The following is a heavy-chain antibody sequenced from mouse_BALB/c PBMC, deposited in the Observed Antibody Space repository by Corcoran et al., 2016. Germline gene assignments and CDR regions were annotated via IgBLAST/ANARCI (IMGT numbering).Heavy chain of an antibody. V-gene: IGHV9-3-1*01. CDR1: GYTFTNYG. J-gene: IGHJ4*01. D-gene: IGHD2-14*01. CDR3: ARGVHYAMDY. CDR2: INTYTGEP. Sequence: QIQLVQSGPELKKPGETVKISCKASGYTFTNYGMNWVKQAPGKGLKWMGWINTYTGEPTYADDFKGRFAFSLETSASTAYLQINNLKNEDTATYFCARGVHYAMDYWGQGTSVTVSS.